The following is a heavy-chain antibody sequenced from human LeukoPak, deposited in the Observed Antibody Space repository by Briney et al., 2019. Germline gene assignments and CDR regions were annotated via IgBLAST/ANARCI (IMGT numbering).Heavy chain of an antibody. D-gene: IGHD6-13*01. V-gene: IGHV1-2*02. CDR3: ARGQTSYSSSWYFSRGNWFDP. Sequence: ASVKVSCKASGYTFTGYYMHWVRQAPEQGLEWMGWINPNSGGTNYAQKFQGRVTMTRDTSISTAYMELSRLRSDDTAVYYCARGQTSYSSSWYFSRGNWFDPWGQGTLVTVS. CDR2: INPNSGGT. J-gene: IGHJ5*02. CDR1: GYTFTGYY.